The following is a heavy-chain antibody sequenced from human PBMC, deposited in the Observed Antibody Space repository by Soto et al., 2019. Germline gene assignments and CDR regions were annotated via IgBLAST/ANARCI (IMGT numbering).Heavy chain of an antibody. Sequence: GGSLRLSCAASGFTFSSYSMNWVRQAPGKGLEWGSSISSRSSYIYYADSVKGRFTISRDNAKSSLYLQMNSLRAEDTAVYYCARDPGGYRGYAIALFDYWGQGTLVTVSS. D-gene: IGHD5-12*01. V-gene: IGHV3-21*01. J-gene: IGHJ4*02. CDR2: ISSRSSYI. CDR3: ARDPGGYRGYAIALFDY. CDR1: GFTFSSYS.